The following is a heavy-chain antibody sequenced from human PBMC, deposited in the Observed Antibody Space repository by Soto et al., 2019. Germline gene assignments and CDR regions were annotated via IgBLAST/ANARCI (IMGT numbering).Heavy chain of an antibody. CDR1: GFTFGDYA. Sequence: GGSLRLSCTTSGFTFGDYAMCWFRQAPGQGLEWVGVVRSKAYGGTTDYAASVKGRFDISRDDSKSVAYLQMNSVTTEDTAVYFCARYTYTSRYSYYGMDVWGQGTTVTVSS. CDR2: VRSKAYGGTT. V-gene: IGHV3-49*03. D-gene: IGHD6-13*01. CDR3: ARYTYTSRYSYYGMDV. J-gene: IGHJ6*02.